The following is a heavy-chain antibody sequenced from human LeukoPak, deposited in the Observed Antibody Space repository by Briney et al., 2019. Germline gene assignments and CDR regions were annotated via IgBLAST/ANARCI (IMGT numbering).Heavy chain of an antibody. D-gene: IGHD3-10*01. Sequence: SVKVSCKASGGTFRSYAISWVRQAPGQGLEWMGGIIPMFGTPNYAQKFQGRVTITTDESTSTAYMELSSLRSEDTAVYYCARGSAPSTIIRGIKYYYFYYMDVWGKGTTVTVSS. CDR2: IIPMFGTP. V-gene: IGHV1-69*05. CDR3: ARGSAPSTIIRGIKYYYFYYMDV. CDR1: GGTFRSYA. J-gene: IGHJ6*03.